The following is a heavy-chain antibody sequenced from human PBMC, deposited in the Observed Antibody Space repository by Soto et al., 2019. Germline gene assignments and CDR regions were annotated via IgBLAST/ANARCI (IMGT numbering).Heavy chain of an antibody. CDR3: ARGPNTYYDFWSGYRDGDYYYGMDV. Sequence: ASVKVSCKASGYTFTSYGISWVRQAPGQGLEWMGWISAYNGNTNYAQKLQGRVTMTTDTSTSTAYMELRSLRSDDTAVYYCARGPNTYYDFWSGYRDGDYYYGMDVWGQGTTVTVS. CDR2: ISAYNGNT. J-gene: IGHJ6*02. V-gene: IGHV1-18*04. CDR1: GYTFTSYG. D-gene: IGHD3-3*01.